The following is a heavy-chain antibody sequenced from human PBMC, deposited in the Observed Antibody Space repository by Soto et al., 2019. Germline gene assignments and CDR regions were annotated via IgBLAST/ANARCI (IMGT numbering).Heavy chain of an antibody. D-gene: IGHD5-12*01. J-gene: IGHJ4*02. Sequence: GGSLRLSCAASGFTFDDYAMHWVRQAPGKGLEWVSGISWNSGSIGYADSVKGRFTISRDNAKNSLYLQMNSLRAEDTALYYCAKDRDIVATMDFDYWGQGTLVTVSS. CDR2: ISWNSGSI. V-gene: IGHV3-9*01. CDR3: AKDRDIVATMDFDY. CDR1: GFTFDDYA.